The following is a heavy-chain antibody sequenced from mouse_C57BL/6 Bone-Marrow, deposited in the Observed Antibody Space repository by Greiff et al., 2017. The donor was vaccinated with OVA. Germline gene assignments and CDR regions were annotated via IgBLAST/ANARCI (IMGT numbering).Heavy chain of an antibody. Sequence: EVQLQQSGPELVKPGASVKIPCTASGYTFTDYNMDWVQQSHGKSLEWIGDINPNNGGTIYNQKFKGKATLTVDKSSSTAYMELSSLTSEDTAVYYCARSLDSYYDAMDYWGQGTSVTVSS. J-gene: IGHJ4*01. V-gene: IGHV1-18*01. CDR3: ARSLDSYYDAMDY. CDR2: INPNNGGT. D-gene: IGHD2-12*01. CDR1: GYTFTDYN.